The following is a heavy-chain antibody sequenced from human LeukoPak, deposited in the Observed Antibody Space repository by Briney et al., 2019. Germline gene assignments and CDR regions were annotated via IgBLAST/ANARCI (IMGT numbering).Heavy chain of an antibody. D-gene: IGHD7-27*01. CDR2: LYSGGNT. J-gene: IGHJ4*02. Sequence: GGSLRLSCAVSGFTVSSSHMSWVPQAPGKGVEWVSVLYSGGNTFYEDSVKGRITISRDNSKNTLYLQMNSLRAEDTAVYYCATQNWGSRAFDYWGQGTLVTVSS. CDR3: ATQNWGSRAFDY. CDR1: GFTVSSSH. V-gene: IGHV3-66*01.